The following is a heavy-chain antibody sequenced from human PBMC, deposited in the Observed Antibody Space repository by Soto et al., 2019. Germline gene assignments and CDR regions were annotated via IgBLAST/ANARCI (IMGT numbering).Heavy chain of an antibody. J-gene: IGHJ4*02. CDR3: ATPYGDYVGY. Sequence: SETLSLTCAVYGGSFSGYYWSWIRQPPGKGLEWIGSIYYSGSTYYNPSLKSRVTISVDTSKNQFSLKLSSVTAADTAVYYCATPYGDYVGYWGQGTLVTVSS. D-gene: IGHD4-17*01. CDR2: IYYSGST. V-gene: IGHV4-34*01. CDR1: GGSFSGYY.